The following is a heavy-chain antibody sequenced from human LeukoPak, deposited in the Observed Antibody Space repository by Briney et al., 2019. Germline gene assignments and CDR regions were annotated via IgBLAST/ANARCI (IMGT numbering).Heavy chain of an antibody. D-gene: IGHD3-9*01. CDR2: IYPGDSDT. J-gene: IGHJ4*02. CDR1: GYSFTSYW. Sequence: GESLKISCKGSGYSFTSYWIGWVRQMPGKGLEWMGIIYPGDSDTRYSPSFQGQVTISADKSISTAYLQWSSLEASDTAMYYCARPPDYDILTGYYIDYWGQGTLVTVSS. CDR3: ARPPDYDILTGYYIDY. V-gene: IGHV5-51*01.